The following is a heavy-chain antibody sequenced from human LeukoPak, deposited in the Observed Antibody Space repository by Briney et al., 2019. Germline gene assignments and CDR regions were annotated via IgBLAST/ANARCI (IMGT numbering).Heavy chain of an antibody. D-gene: IGHD2-15*01. CDR2: IYYSGNT. CDR1: GGSINTYY. CDR3: AGFEYCPGGSCFPFDP. V-gene: IGHV4-59*01. J-gene: IGHJ5*02. Sequence: TPSETLSLTCSVSGGSINTYYWNWIRQPPGKGLEWIGYIYYSGNTSYNPSLKSRVTISVDTSKNQFSLKLSSVTAADTAVYHCAGFEYCPGGSCFPFDPWGQGTLVTVSS.